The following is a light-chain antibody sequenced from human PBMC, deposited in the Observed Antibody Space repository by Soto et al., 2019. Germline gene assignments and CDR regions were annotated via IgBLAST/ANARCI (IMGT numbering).Light chain of an antibody. CDR2: DDD. V-gene: IGLV1-40*01. Sequence: QSVLTQSPSVSGAPGQTVTISCTGTRSNIGAGHHVHWYQHLPGAAPKLLIFDDDNRPSGVPDRFSGSKSGTAASLTVTGVQTEDEAVYFCQSYDDTLSGSVLFGGGTKLTVL. CDR1: RSNIGAGHH. CDR3: QSYDDTLSGSVL. J-gene: IGLJ3*02.